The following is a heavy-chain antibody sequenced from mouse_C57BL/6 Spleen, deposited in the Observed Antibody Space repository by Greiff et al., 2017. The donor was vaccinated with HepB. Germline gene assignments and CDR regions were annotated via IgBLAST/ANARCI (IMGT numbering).Heavy chain of an antibody. CDR3: ARSGTAQATGFAY. V-gene: IGHV1-80*01. D-gene: IGHD3-2*02. CDR2: IYPGDGDT. J-gene: IGHJ3*01. Sequence: LVESGAELVKPGASVKISCKASGYAFSSYWMNWVKQRPGKGLEWIGQIYPGDGDTNYNGKFKGKATLTADKSSSTAYMQLSSLTSEDSAVYFCARSGTAQATGFAYWGQGTLVTVSA. CDR1: GYAFSSYW.